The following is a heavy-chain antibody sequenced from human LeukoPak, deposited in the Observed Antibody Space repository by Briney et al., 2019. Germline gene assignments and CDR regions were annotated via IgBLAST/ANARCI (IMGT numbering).Heavy chain of an antibody. Sequence: SETLSLTCSVSGGSIKTYYWSWIRQPAGKGLEWIGRIYTSGSTTYNPSLKSRVTMSVDTSKNQFSLKLNSVTAADTAMYYCAKSGGYGLIDYWGQGTLVTVSS. D-gene: IGHD1-26*01. J-gene: IGHJ4*02. V-gene: IGHV4-4*07. CDR2: IYTSGST. CDR1: GGSIKTYY. CDR3: AKSGGYGLIDY.